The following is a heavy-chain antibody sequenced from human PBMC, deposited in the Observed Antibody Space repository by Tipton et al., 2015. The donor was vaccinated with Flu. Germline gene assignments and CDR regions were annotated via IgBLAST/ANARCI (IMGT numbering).Heavy chain of an antibody. D-gene: IGHD6-13*01. V-gene: IGHV4-61*01. CDR1: GGSVSSGSYY. Sequence: TLSLTCTVSGGSVSSGSYYWSWIRQPPGKGLEWIGYIYYSGSTNYNPSLKSRLTISVDTSKDQFSLKLSSVTTADTAVYYCARVLGDSSRWYRFDPWGQGTLVTVSS. CDR3: ARVLGDSSRWYRFDP. CDR2: IYYSGST. J-gene: IGHJ5*02.